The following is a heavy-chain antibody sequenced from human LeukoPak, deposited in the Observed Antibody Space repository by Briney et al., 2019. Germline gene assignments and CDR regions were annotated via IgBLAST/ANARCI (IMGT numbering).Heavy chain of an antibody. CDR3: ARDRDVDTAMVLFDP. J-gene: IGHJ5*02. CDR1: GFTFSDYY. Sequence: GGSLRLSCAASGFTFSDYYMSWIRQAPGKGLEWVSYISSRGSTIYYADSVKGRFTISRDNAKNSLYLQMNSLRAEDTAVYYCARDRDVDTAMVLFDPWGQGTLVTVSS. V-gene: IGHV3-11*01. CDR2: ISSRGSTI. D-gene: IGHD5-18*01.